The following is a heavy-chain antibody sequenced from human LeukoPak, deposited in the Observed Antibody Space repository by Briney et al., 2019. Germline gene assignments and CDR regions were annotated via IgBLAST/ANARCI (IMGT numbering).Heavy chain of an antibody. V-gene: IGHV3-23*01. CDR3: AKHYYDSSGSYGPFDL. D-gene: IGHD3-22*01. Sequence: GGSLRLSCAASGFSFSSYAMSWVRQAPGKGLEWVSTISDSGGRTYYADSVKGRFTISRDNSKNTLYLQMNSLRAEDTATYYCAKHYYDSSGSYGPFDLWGQGTLVTVSS. J-gene: IGHJ5*02. CDR2: ISDSGGRT. CDR1: GFSFSSYA.